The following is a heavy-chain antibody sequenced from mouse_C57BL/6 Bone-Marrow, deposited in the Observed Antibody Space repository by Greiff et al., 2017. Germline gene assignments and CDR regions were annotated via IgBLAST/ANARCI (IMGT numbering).Heavy chain of an antibody. D-gene: IGHD1-1*01. CDR1: GYTFTSYW. J-gene: IGHJ1*03. V-gene: IGHV1-69*01. Sequence: ESGAELVMPGASVKLSCKASGYTFTSYWMHWVKQRPGQGLEWIGEIDPSDSYTNYNQKFKGKSTLTVDKSSSTAYMQLSSLTSEDSAVYYCARDYGSSYDWYFDVWGTGTTVTVSS. CDR3: ARDYGSSYDWYFDV. CDR2: IDPSDSYT.